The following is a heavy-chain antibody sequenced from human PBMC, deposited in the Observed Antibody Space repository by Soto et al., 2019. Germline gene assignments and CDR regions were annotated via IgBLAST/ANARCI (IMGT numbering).Heavy chain of an antibody. Sequence: QVQLVQSGAEVKKPGSSVKVSCNASGGTFSSYAISWVRQAPGQGLEWMGGIIPIFGTANYAQKFQGRVTITEDESTRTAYMGLSRLRSEDTAVYYCARMYYDFLTGPPGFDPWGQGTVVTVSA. D-gene: IGHD3-9*01. CDR1: GGTFSSYA. J-gene: IGHJ5*02. CDR2: IIPIFGTA. V-gene: IGHV1-69*01. CDR3: ARMYYDFLTGPPGFDP.